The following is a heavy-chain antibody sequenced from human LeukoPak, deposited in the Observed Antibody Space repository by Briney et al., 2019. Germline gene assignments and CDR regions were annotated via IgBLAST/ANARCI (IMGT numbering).Heavy chain of an antibody. Sequence: PSETLSLTCTVSGGSISSYYWSWIRQPPGKGLEWIGYIYYSGSTNYSPSLKSRVTISVDTSKNQFSLKLSSVTAADTAVYYCARGRYVDIVATIRGSFDYWGQGTLVTVSS. V-gene: IGHV4-59*12. CDR2: IYYSGST. J-gene: IGHJ4*02. D-gene: IGHD5-12*01. CDR3: ARGRYVDIVATIRGSFDY. CDR1: GGSISSYY.